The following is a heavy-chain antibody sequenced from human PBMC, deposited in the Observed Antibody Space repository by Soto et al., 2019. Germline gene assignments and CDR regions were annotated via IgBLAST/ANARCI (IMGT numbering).Heavy chain of an antibody. CDR3: ASRVGSSGRYFDI. CDR1: GYRFNSYW. V-gene: IGHV5-51*01. D-gene: IGHD6-13*01. J-gene: IGHJ4*02. CDR2: IFSSDHDN. Sequence: AESRNTSCKGSGYRFNSYWIRCVRQMPGTGLEGMGIIFSSDHDNSHCPSSRGQVTIKAARYINTAYLQWRHLSASATAFYYCASRVGSSGRYFDIWGQGTLVTVSS.